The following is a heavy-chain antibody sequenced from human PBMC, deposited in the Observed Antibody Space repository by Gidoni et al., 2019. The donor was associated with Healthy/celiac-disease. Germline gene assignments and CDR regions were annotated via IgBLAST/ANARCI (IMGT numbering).Heavy chain of an antibody. V-gene: IGHV4-39*01. CDR2: IYYSGST. CDR1: GGSISSSSYY. CDR3: ARQGAYCGGDCSAFDY. J-gene: IGHJ4*02. D-gene: IGHD2-21*01. Sequence: QLQLQESGPGLVKPSATLSLTCTVSGGSISSSSYYWGWIRQPPGKGLEWIGSIYYSGSTYYNPSLKSRVTISVDTSKNQFSLKLSSVTAADTAVYYCARQGAYCGGDCSAFDYWGQGTLVTVSS.